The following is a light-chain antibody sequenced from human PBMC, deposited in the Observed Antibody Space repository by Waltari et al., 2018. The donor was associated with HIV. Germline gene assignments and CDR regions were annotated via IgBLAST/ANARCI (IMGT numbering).Light chain of an antibody. CDR2: DVS. J-gene: IGLJ1*01. V-gene: IGLV2-14*03. CDR3: SSYTSSNTYV. CDR1: SSDVGGYKY. Sequence: QSALTQPASVSGSPGQSLTLSCTGTSSDVGGYKYFSWYQQHPGKAPKLMIYDVSNRPSGVSNRFSGSKSGNTASLTISGLQAEDEADYYCSSYTSSNTYVFGTGTKVTVL.